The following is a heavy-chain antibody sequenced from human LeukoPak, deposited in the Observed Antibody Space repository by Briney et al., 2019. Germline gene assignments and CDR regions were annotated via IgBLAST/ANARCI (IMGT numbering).Heavy chain of an antibody. D-gene: IGHD1-7*01. V-gene: IGHV3-23*01. Sequence: GGPLRLSCAASGFTFSSYGMHWVRQAPGKGLEWVSTISDSDGSTSYADSVKGRFTISRDNAKNTLYLQMNSLRVEDTAVYYCTKGRGGNYPYYFDYWGQGSLVTVSS. CDR1: GFTFSSYG. CDR3: TKGRGGNYPYYFDY. J-gene: IGHJ4*02. CDR2: ISDSDGST.